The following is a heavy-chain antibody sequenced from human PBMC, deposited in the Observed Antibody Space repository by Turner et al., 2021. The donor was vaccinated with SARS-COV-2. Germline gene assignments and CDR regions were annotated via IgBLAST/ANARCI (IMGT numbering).Heavy chain of an antibody. V-gene: IGHV1-46*01. CDR2: FNPSGGGT. CDR1: GYTFSSYY. Sequence: QVQLVQSGTEVKSPGASVKISCKASGYTFSSYYIHWVRQAPGQGLEWMGIFNPSGGGTSYAQNFQGRLTMTRDTSTSTVYMELSSLGSEDTAVYYCARDPRVPAVTNVNDAFDIWGQGTMVTVSS. CDR3: ARDPRVPAVTNVNDAFDI. D-gene: IGHD4-17*01. J-gene: IGHJ3*02.